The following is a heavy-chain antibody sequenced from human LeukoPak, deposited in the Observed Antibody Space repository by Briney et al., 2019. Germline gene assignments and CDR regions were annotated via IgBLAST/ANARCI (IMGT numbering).Heavy chain of an antibody. D-gene: IGHD4-17*01. CDR3: ARGGDYRFDY. V-gene: IGHV4-34*01. CDR2: IHHSGST. J-gene: IGHJ4*02. CDR1: GGPFSGYY. Sequence: SETLSLTCAVYGGPFSGYYWSWIRQPPGKGLEWIGEIHHSGSTNYNPSLKSRVTLSVDKSKNQLSLRLTSVTAADTAVYYCARGGDYRFDYWGQGTLVTVSS.